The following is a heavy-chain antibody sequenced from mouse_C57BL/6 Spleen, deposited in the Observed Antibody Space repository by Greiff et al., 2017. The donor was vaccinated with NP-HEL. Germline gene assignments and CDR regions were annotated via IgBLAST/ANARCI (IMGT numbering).Heavy chain of an antibody. V-gene: IGHV1-80*01. CDR2: IYPGDGDT. J-gene: IGHJ1*03. D-gene: IGHD1-1*01. CDR3: ARNLLLQGYFDV. CDR1: GYAFSSYW. Sequence: VKLQESGAELVKPGASVKISCKASGYAFSSYWMNWVKQRPGKGLEWIGQIYPGDGDTNYNGKFKGKATLTADKSSSTAYMQLSSLTSEDSAVYFCARNLLLQGYFDVWGTGTTVTVSS.